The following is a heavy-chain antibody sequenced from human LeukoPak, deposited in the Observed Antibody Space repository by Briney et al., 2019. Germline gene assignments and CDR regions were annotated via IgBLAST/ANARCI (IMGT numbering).Heavy chain of an antibody. V-gene: IGHV3-23*01. CDR2: ISASSDNT. CDR3: AKVVGTGTTPTDY. Sequence: GGSLRLSCAASGFTFNKYAMTWVRQAPGKGLVWVAVISASSDNTDYADSVKGRFTISRDNSKNTLSLQMNSLRVEDTAVYYCAKVVGTGTTPTDYWGQGTLVTVSS. CDR1: GFTFNKYA. J-gene: IGHJ4*02. D-gene: IGHD1-1*01.